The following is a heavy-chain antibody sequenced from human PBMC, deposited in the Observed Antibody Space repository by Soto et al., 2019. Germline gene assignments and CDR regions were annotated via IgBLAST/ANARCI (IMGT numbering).Heavy chain of an antibody. J-gene: IGHJ5*02. Sequence: SETLSLTCTVSGGSISSYYWSWIRQPPGKGLEWIGYIYYSGSTNYNPSLKSRVTISVDTSKNQFSLKLSSVTAADTAVYYCGSSFSCYYFGWGSYPPSIRWFAPGGQGTLVTFS. CDR1: GGSISSYY. V-gene: IGHV4-59*12. D-gene: IGHD3-10*01. CDR3: GSSFSCYYFGWGSYPPSIRWFAP. CDR2: IYYSGST.